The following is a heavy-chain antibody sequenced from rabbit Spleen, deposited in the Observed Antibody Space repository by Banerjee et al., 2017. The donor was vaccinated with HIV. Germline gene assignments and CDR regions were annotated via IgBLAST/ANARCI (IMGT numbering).Heavy chain of an antibody. V-gene: IGHV1S45*01. CDR3: TRDDGSGHYIDGYFNL. Sequence: QEQLVESGGGLVQPEGSLTLTCKASGVSFSDKDVMCWVRQAPGKGLEWIGFIYTGNGKNYYASWAKGRFTISKTSSTTVTLQVTSLTAADTATYFCTRDDGSGHYIDGYFNLWGQGTLVTVS. J-gene: IGHJ4*01. D-gene: IGHD1-1*01. CDR1: GVSFSDKDV. CDR2: IYTGNGKN.